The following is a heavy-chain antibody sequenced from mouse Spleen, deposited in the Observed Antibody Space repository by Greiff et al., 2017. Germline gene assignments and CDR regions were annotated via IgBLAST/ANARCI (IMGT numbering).Heavy chain of an antibody. V-gene: IGHV7-3*02. CDR1: GFTFTDYY. D-gene: IGHD1-1*01. CDR2: IRNKANGYTT. Sequence: EVKLMESGGGLVQPGGSLRLSCATSGFTFTDYYMSWVRQPPGKALEWLGFIRNKANGYTTEYSASVKGRFTISRDNSQSILYLQMNTLRAEDSATYYCARSHGSSYVGWYFDVWGAGTTVTVSS. CDR3: ARSHGSSYVGWYFDV. J-gene: IGHJ1*01.